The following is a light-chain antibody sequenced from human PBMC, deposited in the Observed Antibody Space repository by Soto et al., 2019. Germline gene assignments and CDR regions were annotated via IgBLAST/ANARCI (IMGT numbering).Light chain of an antibody. CDR2: EVT. J-gene: IGLJ2*01. Sequence: QSVLTQPASVSGSPGQSITISCTGTSSDVGGYNYVSWYQQHPGKAPKLMIYEVTNRPSGVSKRFSGSKSGNTASLTISGLQAEDETHYYCSSYTSSSTVVFGGGTKLTVL. CDR3: SSYTSSSTVV. CDR1: SSDVGGYNY. V-gene: IGLV2-14*01.